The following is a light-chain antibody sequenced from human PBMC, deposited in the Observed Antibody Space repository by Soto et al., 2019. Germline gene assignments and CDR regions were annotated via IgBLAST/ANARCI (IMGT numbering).Light chain of an antibody. CDR3: QQYNSYSPYT. V-gene: IGKV1-5*03. Sequence: DIPMTQSPSTLSASVGDRVTITCRASQSISSWLAWYQQKPGKDPKLMTYKASSLESVVPSRFSGSGSGTEFTLTISSLQPDDVATYYCQQYNSYSPYTFGQGTKLEIK. J-gene: IGKJ2*01. CDR2: KAS. CDR1: QSISSW.